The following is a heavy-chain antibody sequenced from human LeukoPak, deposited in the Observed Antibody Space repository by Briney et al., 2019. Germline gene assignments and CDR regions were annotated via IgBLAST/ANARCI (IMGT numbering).Heavy chain of an antibody. V-gene: IGHV4-4*07. J-gene: IGHJ5*02. CDR3: ARDGSGSGWYWFDP. D-gene: IGHD6-19*01. CDR1: GGSISSSY. Sequence: PSETLSLTCTVSGGSISSSYWSWIRQPAGKGLERIGRIYTSGITNYNPSLKSRVTMSVDTSKKQFSLKLTSVTAADTAVYYCARDGSGSGWYWFDPWGQGTLVTVSS. CDR2: IYTSGIT.